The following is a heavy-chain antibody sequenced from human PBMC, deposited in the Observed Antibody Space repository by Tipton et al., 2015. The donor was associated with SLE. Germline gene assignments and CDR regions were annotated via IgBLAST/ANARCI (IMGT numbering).Heavy chain of an antibody. J-gene: IGHJ4*02. D-gene: IGHD1-14*01. CDR1: GFTVSSNY. CDR3: APPEQPQDDH. Sequence: GSLRLSCAASGFTVSSNYMSWVRQAPGKGLEWVSVIYTGGSTYHADSMKGQFTISRDNSKNTLYLQMNSLRAEDTAVYYCAPPEQPQDDHWGQRPLVTVSS. V-gene: IGHV3-53*01. CDR2: IYTGGST.